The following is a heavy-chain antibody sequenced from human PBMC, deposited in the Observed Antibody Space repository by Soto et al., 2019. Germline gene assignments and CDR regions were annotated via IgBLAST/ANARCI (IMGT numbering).Heavy chain of an antibody. CDR2: IDGSGGIT. V-gene: IGHV3-23*01. D-gene: IGHD3-10*01. CDR3: VKNSGWFNT. J-gene: IGHJ5*02. Sequence: GGSLRLSCAASGFTFGTTDMSWVRQAPGEGLEWVSTIDGSGGITYYADSAKGRFTISRDNSRNTVYLQMNSLRGDDTALYYCVKNSGWFNTWGQGAWSPSPQ. CDR1: GFTFGTTD.